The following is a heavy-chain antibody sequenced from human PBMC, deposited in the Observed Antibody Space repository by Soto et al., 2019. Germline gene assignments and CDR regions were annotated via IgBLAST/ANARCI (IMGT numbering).Heavy chain of an antibody. CDR1: GYTFTSYG. Sequence: QVQLVQSGAEVKKPGASVKVSCKASGYTFTSYGFSWVRQAPGQGLEWMGWINGYTGNTHYAQKFQGRVTMTTDTSTSTAYMEGWTLISDDTAVYYCARSWVTGKGGMDVWGQGTTVNVSS. J-gene: IGHJ6*02. D-gene: IGHD3-16*01. CDR2: INGYTGNT. V-gene: IGHV1-18*01. CDR3: ARSWVTGKGGMDV.